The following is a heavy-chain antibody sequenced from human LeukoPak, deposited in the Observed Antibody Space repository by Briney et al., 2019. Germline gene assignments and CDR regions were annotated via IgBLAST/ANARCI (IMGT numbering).Heavy chain of an antibody. D-gene: IGHD6-13*01. J-gene: IGHJ6*03. Sequence: PSETLSLTCAVSGGSISSSNWWSWVRQPPGKGLEWIGEIYHSGSTNYNPSLKSRVTISVDKSKNQFSLKLSSVTAAGTAVYYCARDESVAAAGTDYYYMDVWGKGTTVTVSS. CDR1: GGSISSSNW. V-gene: IGHV4-4*02. CDR3: ARDESVAAAGTDYYYMDV. CDR2: IYHSGST.